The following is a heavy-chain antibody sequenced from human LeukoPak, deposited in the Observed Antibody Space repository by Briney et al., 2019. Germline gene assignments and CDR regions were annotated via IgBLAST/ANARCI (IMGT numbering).Heavy chain of an antibody. CDR1: GGTFSSYA. CDR3: ARGEQWLGAFDY. J-gene: IGHJ4*02. Sequence: ASVKVSCKASGGTFSSYAISWVRQAPGQGLEWMGWISAYNGNTNYAQKLQGRVTMTTDTSTSTAYMELRSLRSDDTAVYYCARGEQWLGAFDYWGQGTLVTVSS. CDR2: ISAYNGNT. V-gene: IGHV1-18*01. D-gene: IGHD6-19*01.